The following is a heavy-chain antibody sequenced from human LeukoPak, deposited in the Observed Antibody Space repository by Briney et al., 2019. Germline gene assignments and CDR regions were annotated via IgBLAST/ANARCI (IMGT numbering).Heavy chain of an antibody. Sequence: ASVKVSCKASGYTFTGYYMHRVRQAPGQGLEWMGWINPNSGGTNYVQKFQGRVTMTRDTSISTAYMELSRLRSDDTAVYYCARGDVLRYFDWFGDDYWGQGTLVTVSS. J-gene: IGHJ4*02. V-gene: IGHV1-2*02. CDR3: ARGDVLRYFDWFGDDY. CDR1: GYTFTGYY. CDR2: INPNSGGT. D-gene: IGHD3-9*01.